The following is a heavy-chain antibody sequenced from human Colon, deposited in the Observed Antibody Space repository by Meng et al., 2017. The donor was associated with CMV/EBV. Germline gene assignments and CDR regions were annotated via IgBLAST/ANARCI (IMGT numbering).Heavy chain of an antibody. D-gene: IGHD6-6*01. CDR3: ERVGGWIGSSSIFGWFDP. Sequence: QGQLVWAGAEVRIPGPLWKVSCKGSGYTFTDYSIHGVRQAPGQGLEWMGLINSNTGATKYAQKFQNRITMTRDTSINTVYMQLSGLRSDDTAVYYCERVGGWIGSSSIFGWFDPWGQGTLVTVSS. CDR2: INSNTGAT. V-gene: IGHV1-2*02. J-gene: IGHJ5*02. CDR1: GYTFTDYS.